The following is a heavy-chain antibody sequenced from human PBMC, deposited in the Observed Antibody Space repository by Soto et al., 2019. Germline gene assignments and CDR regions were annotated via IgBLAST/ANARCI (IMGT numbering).Heavy chain of an antibody. CDR1: GFTFAGYA. CDR3: VRAGCGADCPPYSFDY. CDR2: IRSKGYSGTT. J-gene: IGHJ4*02. Sequence: GGSLRLSCTASGFTFAGYAMSWVRQAPGKGLEWVGFIRSKGYSGTTEYAASVKGRFTISRDDSKSIAYLQMNSLRAEDTAVYFCVRAGCGADCPPYSFDYCGKGTLVTVS. D-gene: IGHD2-21*02. V-gene: IGHV3-49*04.